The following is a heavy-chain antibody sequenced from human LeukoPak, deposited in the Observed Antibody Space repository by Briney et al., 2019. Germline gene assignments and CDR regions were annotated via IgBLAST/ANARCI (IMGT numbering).Heavy chain of an antibody. CDR2: ISYDGSKK. D-gene: IGHD1-14*01. V-gene: IGHV3-30*18. J-gene: IGHJ4*02. Sequence: GGSLRLSCAASGFTFSNSGMHWVRQAPGKGLEWVAVISYDGSKKYHADSVKGRFTISRDNSKNTLYPQMNSLRAEDTAVYYCAKEITPFQGFDSWGQGTLVTVSS. CDR1: GFTFSNSG. CDR3: AKEITPFQGFDS.